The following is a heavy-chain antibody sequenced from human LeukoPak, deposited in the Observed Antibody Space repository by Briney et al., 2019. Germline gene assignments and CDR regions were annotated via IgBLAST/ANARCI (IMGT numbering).Heavy chain of an antibody. CDR3: ARHAPGIAVVAFDI. CDR1: GGSISSGDYY. J-gene: IGHJ3*02. D-gene: IGHD6-19*01. V-gene: IGHV4-30-4*01. Sequence: SETLSLTCTVSGGSISSGDYYWSWIRQPPGKGLEWIGYIYYSGSTYYNPSLKSRVTISVDTSKNQFSLKLSSVTAADTAVYYCARHAPGIAVVAFDIWGQGTMVTVSS. CDR2: IYYSGST.